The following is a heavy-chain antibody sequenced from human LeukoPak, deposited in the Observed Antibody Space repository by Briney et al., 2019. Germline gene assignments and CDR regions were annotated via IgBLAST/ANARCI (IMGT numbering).Heavy chain of an antibody. V-gene: IGHV4-4*09. D-gene: IGHD1-20*01. CDR1: GDSISSSY. CDR3: ARLIPGTTGLRKNYFDY. J-gene: IGHJ4*02. Sequence: SETLSLTCTVSGDSISSSYWNWIRQTPGKGLEWVGYISASGNTNYNPSPKRRIIMSVDISKNQFSLQLGSVTAADTAVYYCARLIPGTTGLRKNYFDYWGQGTLVTVSS. CDR2: ISASGNT.